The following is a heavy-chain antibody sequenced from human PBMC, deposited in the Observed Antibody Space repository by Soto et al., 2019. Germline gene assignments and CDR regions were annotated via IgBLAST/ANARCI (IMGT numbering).Heavy chain of an antibody. D-gene: IGHD3-22*01. CDR3: AAGDYYDSSGYWGAFDY. CDR1: GFTFTSSA. Sequence: GASVKVSCKASGFTFTSSAVQWVRQARGQRLEWIGWIVVGSGNTNYAQKFQERVTITRDMSTSTAYMELSSLGSEDTAVYYCAAGDYYDSSGYWGAFDYWGQGTLVTVPQ. J-gene: IGHJ4*02. CDR2: IVVGSGNT. V-gene: IGHV1-58*01.